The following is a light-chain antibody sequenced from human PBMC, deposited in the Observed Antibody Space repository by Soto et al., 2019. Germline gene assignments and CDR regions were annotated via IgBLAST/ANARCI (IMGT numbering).Light chain of an antibody. CDR3: QQYASSPRT. J-gene: IGKJ1*01. Sequence: EIVLTQSPGTLSLSPGERATLSCRASQSVGSSQLAWHQQKPSQAPRLLIYGESKKATDIPDRFSGSGSGTDFTLTISRLEPEDFAVYYCQQYASSPRTFGQGTKV. V-gene: IGKV3-20*01. CDR1: QSVGSSQ. CDR2: GES.